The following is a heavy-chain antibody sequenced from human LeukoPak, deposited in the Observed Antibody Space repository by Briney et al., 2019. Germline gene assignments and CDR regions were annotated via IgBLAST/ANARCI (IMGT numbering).Heavy chain of an antibody. Sequence: GGSLRLSCAASGFTVSSNYMSWGRQAPGKGLEWVSVIYRGGSTYYADSVKGRFTISGDNSKNTLYLQMNSLRAEDTAVYYCAAVAAAGPLGSNAFDIWGQGTMVTVS. V-gene: IGHV3-53*01. J-gene: IGHJ3*02. CDR1: GFTVSSNY. D-gene: IGHD6-13*01. CDR2: IYRGGST. CDR3: AAVAAAGPLGSNAFDI.